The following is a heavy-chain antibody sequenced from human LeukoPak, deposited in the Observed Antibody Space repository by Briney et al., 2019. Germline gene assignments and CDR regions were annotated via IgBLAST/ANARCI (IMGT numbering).Heavy chain of an antibody. V-gene: IGHV4-59*01. J-gene: IGHJ4*02. CDR2: MYYSGNA. CDR1: GGPISGNY. Sequence: SETLSLTCTVSGGPISGNYWSWIRQPPAKGLEWIGYMYYSGNANYNPSFKSRVTISVDTSKNQFSLNLSSVTAADTAVYYCARDSKGSSSWSFDYWGQGTLVTVSS. CDR3: ARDSKGSSSWSFDY. D-gene: IGHD6-13*01.